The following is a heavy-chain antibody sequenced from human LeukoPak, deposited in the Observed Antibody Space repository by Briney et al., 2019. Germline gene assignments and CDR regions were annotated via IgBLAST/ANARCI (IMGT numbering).Heavy chain of an antibody. V-gene: IGHV1-2*02. J-gene: IGHJ4*02. CDR2: INPNSGGT. D-gene: IGHD1-7*01. Sequence: ASVKVSCKASGYTFTGYYMHWVRPAPGQGLEWMGWINPNSGGTNYAQKFQGRVTMTRDTSISTAYMELSRLRSDDTAVYYCARFGITGTNGFDYWGQGTLVTVSS. CDR1: GYTFTGYY. CDR3: ARFGITGTNGFDY.